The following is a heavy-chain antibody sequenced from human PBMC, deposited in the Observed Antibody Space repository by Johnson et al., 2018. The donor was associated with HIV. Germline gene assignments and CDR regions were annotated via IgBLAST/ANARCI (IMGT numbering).Heavy chain of an antibody. D-gene: IGHD3/OR15-3a*01. Sequence: VQLVESGGGSLQPGGSLRLSCAASGFTFSAYEMHWVRQSTGKGLEWVSSIDTTGDTYYPDSVKGRFTISRENAKSSLYLQMHSLTVGDTALYYCARQGLTVDAFDIWGQGTLVTVSS. J-gene: IGHJ3*02. CDR1: GFTFSAYE. CDR3: ARQGLTVDAFDI. V-gene: IGHV3-13*01. CDR2: IDTTGDT.